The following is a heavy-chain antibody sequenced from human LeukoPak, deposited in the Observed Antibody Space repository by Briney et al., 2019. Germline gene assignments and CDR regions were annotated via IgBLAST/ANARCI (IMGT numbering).Heavy chain of an antibody. D-gene: IGHD3-9*01. J-gene: IGHJ3*02. V-gene: IGHV4-59*07. CDR2: IYYSGST. Sequence: PSDTLSLTCTVSGGSISSYYWSWIRQPPGKGLEWIGYIYYSGSTNYNPSLKSRVTISVDTSKNQFSLKLSSVTAADTAVYYCARSLSGYDILTGYYSRDAFDIWGQGTMVTVSS. CDR3: ARSLSGYDILTGYYSRDAFDI. CDR1: GGSISSYY.